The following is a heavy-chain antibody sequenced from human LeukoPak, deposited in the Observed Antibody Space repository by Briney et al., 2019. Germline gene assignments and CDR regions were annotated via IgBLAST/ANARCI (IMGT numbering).Heavy chain of an antibody. Sequence: HPGGSLRLSCSASGFTFSSYAMHWVRRAPGKGLEYVSTISSSGGSTYYVDSVKGRFIISRDNSKNTLYLQMSSLRPEDTAVYYCVNGGYYDLLTGFDYWGQGTLVTVSS. CDR1: GFTFSSYA. D-gene: IGHD3-9*01. V-gene: IGHV3-64D*06. CDR3: VNGGYYDLLTGFDY. J-gene: IGHJ4*02. CDR2: ISSSGGST.